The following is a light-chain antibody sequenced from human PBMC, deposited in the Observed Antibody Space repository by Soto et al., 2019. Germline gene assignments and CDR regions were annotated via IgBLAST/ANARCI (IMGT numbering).Light chain of an antibody. CDR3: SSYTSSNTLV. Sequence: QSALTQPASVSGSPGQSITISCTGTSSDVGGYKYVSWYQQHPGKDPKLMIYEVGNRPSGVSQRFSGSKSGNTASLTIFGLQAEDEAYYYCSSYTSSNTLVFGGVTKVTVL. CDR2: EVG. V-gene: IGLV2-14*01. CDR1: SSDVGGYKY. J-gene: IGLJ3*02.